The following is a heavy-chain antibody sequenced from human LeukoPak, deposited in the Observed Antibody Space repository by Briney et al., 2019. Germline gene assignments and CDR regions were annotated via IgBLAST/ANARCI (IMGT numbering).Heavy chain of an antibody. CDR2: IRYDGSNK. CDR1: GFTFSSYG. D-gene: IGHD2-21*01. CDR3: AKNADSYRSFGP. V-gene: IGHV3-30*02. Sequence: GGSLRLSCAASGFTFSSYGRHWVRQAPGKGLEWVVFIRYDGSNKYYADSVKGRFTISRDNSKNTLYLQMNSLRAEDTAVYYCAKNADSYRSFGPWGQGTLVTVSS. J-gene: IGHJ5*02.